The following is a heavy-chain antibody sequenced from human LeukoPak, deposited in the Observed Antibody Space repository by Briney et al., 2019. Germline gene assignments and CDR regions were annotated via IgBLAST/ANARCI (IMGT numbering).Heavy chain of an antibody. D-gene: IGHD6-19*01. J-gene: IGHJ4*02. CDR2: IWYDGSNK. CDR3: ARDHSSGWYSDYFDY. Sequence: GSLRLSCAASGFTFSSYGMHWVRQAPGKGLEWVAVIWYDGSNKYYADSVKGRFTISRNNSKNTLYLQVNSLRAEDTAVYYCARDHSSGWYSDYFDYWGQGTLVTVSS. CDR1: GFTFSSYG. V-gene: IGHV3-33*01.